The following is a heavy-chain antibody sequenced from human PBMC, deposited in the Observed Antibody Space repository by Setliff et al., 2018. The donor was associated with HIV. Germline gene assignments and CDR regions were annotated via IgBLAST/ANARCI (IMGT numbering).Heavy chain of an antibody. D-gene: IGHD5-12*01. CDR3: VRDPRFSGYAQAFDF. CDR1: GYTFTYLF. V-gene: IGHV1-2*02. CDR2: INPKSGDT. J-gene: IGHJ4*02. Sequence: ASVKVSCKASGYTFTYLFIHWVRLAPGRGLEWMGVINPKSGDTNYAQKFQGRVTMTRDTSVNTAYMELDRLGSDDTAVYYCVRDPRFSGYAQAFDFWGQGSLVTVSS.